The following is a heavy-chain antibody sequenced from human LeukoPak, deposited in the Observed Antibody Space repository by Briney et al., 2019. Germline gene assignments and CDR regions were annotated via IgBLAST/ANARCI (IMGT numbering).Heavy chain of an antibody. D-gene: IGHD5-12*01. CDR2: IYYSGST. Sequence: SETLSLTCTVSGGSISSSSNYWGRIRQPPGKGLEWIGSIYYSGSTYYNPSLKCRVTISVDTSKNQFSLKLSSVTAADTAVYYCASDGGATENYFDYWGQGALVTVSS. J-gene: IGHJ4*02. CDR3: ASDGGATENYFDY. CDR1: GGSISSSSNY. V-gene: IGHV4-39*07.